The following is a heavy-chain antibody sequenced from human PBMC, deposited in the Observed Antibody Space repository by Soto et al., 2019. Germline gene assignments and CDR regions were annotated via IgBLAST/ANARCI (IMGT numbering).Heavy chain of an antibody. J-gene: IGHJ3*02. V-gene: IGHV3-23*01. CDR2: ISGSGGST. CDR3: AKGSDKKGWGSSTFDI. D-gene: IGHD7-27*01. Sequence: EVQVLESGGGLVQPGGSLRLSCVASGFTFSIYAMSWVRQAPGKGLEWVSTISGSGGSTYYADSMKGRFTISRDNSKNTLYLQMNILTAEDTAIYYCAKGSDKKGWGSSTFDIWGQGTMVTVSS. CDR1: GFTFSIYA.